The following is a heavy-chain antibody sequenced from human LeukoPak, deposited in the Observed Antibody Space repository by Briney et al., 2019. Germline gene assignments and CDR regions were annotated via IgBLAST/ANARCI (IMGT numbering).Heavy chain of an antibody. CDR1: GYTFTGYY. CDR3: ARDITKVRGVNDY. J-gene: IGHJ4*02. D-gene: IGHD3-10*01. V-gene: IGHV1-18*04. Sequence: ASVKVSCKASGYTFTGYYMHWVRQAPGQGLEWMGWISAYDGNTNYEQKLQGRVTMTTDTSTSTAYMELRSLRSDDTAVYYCARDITKVRGVNDYWGQGTLVTVSS. CDR2: ISAYDGNT.